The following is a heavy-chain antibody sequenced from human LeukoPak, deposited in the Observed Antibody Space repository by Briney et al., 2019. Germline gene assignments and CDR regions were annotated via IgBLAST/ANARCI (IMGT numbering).Heavy chain of an antibody. Sequence: ASVKVSCKVSGYTLTELSMHWVRQTPGKGLEWMGGFDPEDGETIYAQKFQGRVTMTEDTSTDTAYMELSSLRSEDTAVYYCATWGYSSSRNLDYWGQGTLVTVSS. CDR2: FDPEDGET. J-gene: IGHJ4*02. V-gene: IGHV1-24*01. CDR1: GYTLTELS. D-gene: IGHD6-13*01. CDR3: ATWGYSSSRNLDY.